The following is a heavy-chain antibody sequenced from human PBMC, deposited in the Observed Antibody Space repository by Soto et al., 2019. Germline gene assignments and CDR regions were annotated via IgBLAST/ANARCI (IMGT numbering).Heavy chain of an antibody. CDR1: GYPFTGYH. Sequence: ASEKVSRKASGYPFTGYHMPSVRQAPGQGLEWMGWINPNSGGTNYEQKFQGRVTMTRDTAISTAYMELSRLRSDETAVYYCARGRQQLARHWFDPWGQGTLVSASS. CDR2: INPNSGGT. V-gene: IGHV1-2*02. J-gene: IGHJ5*02. CDR3: ARGRQQLARHWFDP. D-gene: IGHD6-13*01.